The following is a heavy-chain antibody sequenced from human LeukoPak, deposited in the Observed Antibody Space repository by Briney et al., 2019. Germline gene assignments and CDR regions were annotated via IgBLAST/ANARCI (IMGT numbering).Heavy chain of an antibody. V-gene: IGHV3-13*04. J-gene: IGHJ4*02. CDR1: GFTFSSYD. Sequence: PGGSLRLSCAASGFTFSSYDMHWVRQATEKGLEWVSTIGAAGEMFYPGSVKGRFTISRDDAKNSMYLQMNSLRAGDTAVYYCVRRLRGWSSGFDYWGQGILVTVSS. CDR2: IGAAGEM. D-gene: IGHD6-19*01. CDR3: VRRLRGWSSGFDY.